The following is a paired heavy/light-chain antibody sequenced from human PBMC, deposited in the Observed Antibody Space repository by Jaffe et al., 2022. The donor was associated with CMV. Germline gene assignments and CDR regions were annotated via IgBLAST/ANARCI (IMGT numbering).Light chain of an antibody. CDR3: AAWDDSLDGHWV. J-gene: IGLJ3*02. Sequence: QSVLTQPPSASGTPGQRVTISCSGNSSNIGSSYVYWYQQLPGAAPKLLIHRNDQRPSGVPDRISGSKSGTSASLAISGLRSEDEADYHCAAWDDSLDGHWVFGGGTKLTVL. V-gene: IGLV1-47*01. CDR2: RND. CDR1: SSNIGSSY.
Heavy chain of an antibody. Sequence: QLQLQESGPGLVKPSETLSLTCTVSGGSISSSSYYWGWIRQPPGKGLEWIGSIYYSGSTYYNPSLKSRVTISVDTSKNQFSLKLSSVTAADTAVYYCARHLGEDLVVVAATLSGWFDPWGQGTLVTVSS. CDR1: GGSISSSSYY. J-gene: IGHJ5*02. D-gene: IGHD2-15*01. CDR3: ARHLGEDLVVVAATLSGWFDP. V-gene: IGHV4-39*01. CDR2: IYYSGST.